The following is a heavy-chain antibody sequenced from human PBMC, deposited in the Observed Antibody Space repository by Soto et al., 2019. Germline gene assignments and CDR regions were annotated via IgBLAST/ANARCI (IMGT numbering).Heavy chain of an antibody. CDR2: ISRSSIYI. CDR1: GFTFSSFT. Sequence: EVHLVESGGGLVKPGGSLRLSCAASGFTFSSFTMHWVRQAPGKGLEWVASISRSSIYIYYSDSLKGRVTISRDNAKNSLYLQMDSLRVEDTAMYYCAREELDYWGQGTLVTVSS. V-gene: IGHV3-21*01. CDR3: AREELDY. J-gene: IGHJ4*02. D-gene: IGHD1-1*01.